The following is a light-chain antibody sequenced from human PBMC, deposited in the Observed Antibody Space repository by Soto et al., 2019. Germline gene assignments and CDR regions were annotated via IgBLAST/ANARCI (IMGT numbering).Light chain of an antibody. CDR1: QRVRSDY. V-gene: IGKV3-20*01. J-gene: IGKJ4*01. CDR2: GVS. Sequence: PGDRATLSCRASQRVRSDYFAWYQQKPGQAPRVIIFGVSTRATAIPDRFSGSGSGTDFTLTISRLEPEDFALYYCQQYGNSPLTFGGGTKVEIK. CDR3: QQYGNSPLT.